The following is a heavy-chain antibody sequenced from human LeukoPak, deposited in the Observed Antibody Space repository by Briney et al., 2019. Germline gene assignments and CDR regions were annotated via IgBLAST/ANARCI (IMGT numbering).Heavy chain of an antibody. Sequence: ASVKVSCTVSGYTLTELSMHWVRQAPGKGLEWMGGFDPEDGETIYAQKFQGRVTMTEDTSTDTAYMELSSLRSEDTAVYYCATVVRYCSGGSCYGAGDYYYGMDVWGQGTTVTVSS. CDR1: GYTLTELS. J-gene: IGHJ6*02. V-gene: IGHV1-24*01. D-gene: IGHD2-15*01. CDR3: ATVVRYCSGGSCYGAGDYYYGMDV. CDR2: FDPEDGET.